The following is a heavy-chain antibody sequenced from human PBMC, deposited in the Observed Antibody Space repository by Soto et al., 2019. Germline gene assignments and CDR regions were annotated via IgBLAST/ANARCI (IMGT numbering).Heavy chain of an antibody. Sequence: EVQLVESGGGLVKPGGSLRLSCAASGFTFSSYSMNWVRQAPGKGLEWVSSISSSSSYIYYADSVKGRFTISRDNAKNSLYLQMNSLRAEDTAVYYCANDYSPTQGRWYYYGMDVWGQGTTVTVSS. CDR3: ANDYSPTQGRWYYYGMDV. CDR1: GFTFSSYS. CDR2: ISSSSSYI. J-gene: IGHJ6*02. V-gene: IGHV3-21*01. D-gene: IGHD4-4*01.